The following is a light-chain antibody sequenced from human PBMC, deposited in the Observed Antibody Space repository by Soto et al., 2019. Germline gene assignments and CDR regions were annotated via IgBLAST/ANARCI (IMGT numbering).Light chain of an antibody. J-gene: IGLJ1*01. CDR3: GSWDSSLSAYV. CDR1: SSNIGGNS. CDR2: DDN. V-gene: IGLV1-51*01. Sequence: QSVLTQPPSVSAAPGQKVTISCSGSSSNIGGNSVSWYQQLPGTSPKLLIYDDNKRPSGIPDRFSGSKSGTSATLGITGFQTGDEADYYCGSWDSSLSAYVFGTGTKV.